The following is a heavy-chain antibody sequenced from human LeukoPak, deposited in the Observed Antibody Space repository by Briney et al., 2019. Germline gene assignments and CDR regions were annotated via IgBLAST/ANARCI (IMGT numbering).Heavy chain of an antibody. J-gene: IGHJ4*02. V-gene: IGHV4-61*02. Sequence: SETLSLTCTVSGGSISSGSYYWSWIRQPAGKGLEWIGRIYTSGSTNYNPSLKSRVTISVDTSKNQFSLKLSSVTAADTAVYYCASWDIVLMVYASWGQGTLVTVSS. CDR3: ASWDIVLMVYAS. D-gene: IGHD2-8*01. CDR2: IYTSGST. CDR1: GGSISSGSYY.